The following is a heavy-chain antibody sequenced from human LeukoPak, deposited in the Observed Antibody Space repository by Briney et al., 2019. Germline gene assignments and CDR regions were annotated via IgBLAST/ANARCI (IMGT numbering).Heavy chain of an antibody. D-gene: IGHD1-7*01. V-gene: IGHV4-61*01. J-gene: IGHJ6*03. CDR3: ARDATGTSLYYYYMDV. CDR1: GASISSGSLY. CDR2: IYYSGSS. Sequence: PSQTLSLTCTVSGASISSGSLYWSWIRQPPGKGLEWIGYIYYSGSSNYNPSLKSRVTMSVDRTKNQFSLKLTSVTAADTAVYYCARDATGTSLYYYYMDVWGKGTTVTVSS.